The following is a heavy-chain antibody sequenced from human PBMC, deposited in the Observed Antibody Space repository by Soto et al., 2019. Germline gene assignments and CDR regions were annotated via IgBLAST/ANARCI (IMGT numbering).Heavy chain of an antibody. CDR3: ARDRGNWNYDGYSWFDP. Sequence: QVQLVQSGAEVKKPGSSVKVSCKASGGTFSSYAISWVRQAPGQGLEWMGGIIPIFGTANYAQKFQGRVTITADESTSPAYMELSSLRSEDTAVYYCARDRGNWNYDGYSWFDPWGQGTLVTVSS. CDR2: IIPIFGTA. CDR1: GGTFSSYA. D-gene: IGHD1-7*01. J-gene: IGHJ5*02. V-gene: IGHV1-69*01.